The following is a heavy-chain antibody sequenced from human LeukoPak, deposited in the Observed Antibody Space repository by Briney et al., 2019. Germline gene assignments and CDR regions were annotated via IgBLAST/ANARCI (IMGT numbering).Heavy chain of an antibody. V-gene: IGHV3-30-3*01. CDR1: GFTFSSYA. CDR3: ARAGIAVTGDY. D-gene: IGHD6-19*01. Sequence: GGSLRLSCAASGFTFSSYAMHWVRQAPGKGLEWVAVISYDGNNKYYADSVRGRFTISRDNSKNTLLLQMNSLRAEDTAVYYCARAGIAVTGDYWGQGTLVTVSS. J-gene: IGHJ4*02. CDR2: ISYDGNNK.